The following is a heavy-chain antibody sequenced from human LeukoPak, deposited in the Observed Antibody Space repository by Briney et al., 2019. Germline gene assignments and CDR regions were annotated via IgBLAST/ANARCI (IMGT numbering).Heavy chain of an antibody. D-gene: IGHD1-26*01. J-gene: IGHJ3*02. CDR2: ISYDGSNK. Sequence: PGRSLRLSCAASGFTFSSYAMHWVRQAPGKGLERVAVISYDGSNKYYADSVKGRFTISRDNSKNALYLQMNSLRAEDTAVYYCARASIVGATNAFDIWGQGTMVTVSS. CDR3: ARASIVGATNAFDI. CDR1: GFTFSSYA. V-gene: IGHV3-30*04.